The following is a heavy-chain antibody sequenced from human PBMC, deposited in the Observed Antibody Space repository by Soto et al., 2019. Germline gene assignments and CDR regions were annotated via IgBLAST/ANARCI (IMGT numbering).Heavy chain of an antibody. D-gene: IGHD2-2*01. J-gene: IGHJ4*02. CDR3: ARSGYCSSTSCYGSGFDY. V-gene: IGHV3-30-3*01. Sequence: PGGSLRLSCAASGFTFSSYAMHWVRQAPGKGLEWVAVISYDGSNKYYADSVKGRFTISRDNSKNTLYLQMNSLRAEDTAVYYCARSGYCSSTSCYGSGFDYWGQGTQVTVSS. CDR2: ISYDGSNK. CDR1: GFTFSSYA.